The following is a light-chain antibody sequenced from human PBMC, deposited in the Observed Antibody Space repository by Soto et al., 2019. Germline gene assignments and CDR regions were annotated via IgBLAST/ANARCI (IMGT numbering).Light chain of an antibody. V-gene: IGKV3-20*01. CDR2: GAS. J-gene: IGKJ1*01. CDR3: QQYGSQGT. Sequence: EIVLTQSPGTLSLSPGERATLSCRASQSVSSSYLAWYQQKPGQAPRLLIYGASSRATGIPDRFSGSGSGTDFTLTISRLEPEDFAVYYCQQYGSQGTFGQGTKVHIK. CDR1: QSVSSSY.